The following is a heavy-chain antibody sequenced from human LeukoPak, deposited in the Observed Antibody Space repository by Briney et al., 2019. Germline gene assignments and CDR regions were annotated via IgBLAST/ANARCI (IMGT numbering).Heavy chain of an antibody. CDR3: ASEYSSSYFDY. J-gene: IGHJ4*02. CDR2: ISRNNNYI. D-gene: IGHD6-6*01. V-gene: IGHV3-21*01. Sequence: GGSLRLSCAASGFTFSGYSMNWVRQAPGKGLEWVSSISRNNNYIYYADSVKGRFTISRDNAKNSLYLQMNSLRAEDTAVYYCASEYSSSYFDYWGQGTLVTVSS. CDR1: GFTFSGYS.